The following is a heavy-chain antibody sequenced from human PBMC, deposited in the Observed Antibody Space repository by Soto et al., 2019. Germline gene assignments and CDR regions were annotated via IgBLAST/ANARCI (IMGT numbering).Heavy chain of an antibody. D-gene: IGHD6-19*01. V-gene: IGHV3-53*01. J-gene: IGHJ4*02. Sequence: GGSLRLSCAASGLTVSSSYMSWVRQAPGKGLQWVSVIYSAGSTYYANSVKGRFTISRDISTNMVYLQMSSLTDEDTAVYYCARVSATGWHVNGRDYFDHWGLGTLVTVS. CDR3: ARVSATGWHVNGRDYFDH. CDR2: IYSAGST. CDR1: GLTVSSSY.